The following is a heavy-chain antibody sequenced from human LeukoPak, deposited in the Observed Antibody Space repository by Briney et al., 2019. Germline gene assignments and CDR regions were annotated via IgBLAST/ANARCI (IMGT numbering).Heavy chain of an antibody. J-gene: IGHJ3*02. D-gene: IGHD3-9*01. Sequence: PSETLSLTCAVYGGSLSGYYWSSIRQPPGKGLEWIGEINHSGSTNYNPSLKSRVTISVDTSKNQFSLKLSSVTAADTAVYYCATGGDILTGYYSDAFDIWGQGTMVTVSS. CDR1: GGSLSGYY. CDR3: ATGGDILTGYYSDAFDI. V-gene: IGHV4-34*01. CDR2: INHSGST.